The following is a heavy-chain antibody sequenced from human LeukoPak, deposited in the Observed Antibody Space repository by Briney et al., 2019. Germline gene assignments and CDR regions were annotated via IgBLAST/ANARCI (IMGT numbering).Heavy chain of an antibody. V-gene: IGHV4-38-2*02. D-gene: IGHD4-17*01. Sequence: SETLSLTCTVSGYSISSGYYWGWIRQPPGKGLEWIGSIYHSGSTYYNPSLKGRVTISVDTSKNQFSLKLSSVTAADTAVYYCARAAPTVWGYWGQGTLVTVSS. CDR2: IYHSGST. CDR3: ARAAPTVWGY. CDR1: GYSISSGYY. J-gene: IGHJ4*02.